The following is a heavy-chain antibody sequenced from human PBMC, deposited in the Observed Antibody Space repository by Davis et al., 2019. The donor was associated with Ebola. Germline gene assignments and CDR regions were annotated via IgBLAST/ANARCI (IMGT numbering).Heavy chain of an antibody. D-gene: IGHD5-12*01. CDR3: VKVGVATITGWYGMDA. CDR1: GFSFSSHR. CDR2: ILSDGSDK. Sequence: GESLKISCVASGFSFSSHRMHWVRQSPGKGLEWVASILSDGSDKNYADSVKGRFTISRDNSRNNLYLEMNILRAEDTAVYYCVKVGVATITGWYGMDAWGRGTTVTVSS. V-gene: IGHV3-30*18. J-gene: IGHJ6*02.